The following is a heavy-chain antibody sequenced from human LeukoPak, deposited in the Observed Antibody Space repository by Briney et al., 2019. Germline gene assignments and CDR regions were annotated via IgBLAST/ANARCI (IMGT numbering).Heavy chain of an antibody. J-gene: IGHJ3*02. CDR1: GFTFSDYY. CDR2: ISSSGSTI. CDR3: ARAPGYMYVFDI. V-gene: IGHV3-11*01. Sequence: GGSLRLSCAASGFTFSDYYMSWLRQAPGKGLEWVSYISSSGSTIYYADSVKGRFTISRDNAKNSLYLQMNSLRVEDTAVYYCARAPGYMYVFDIWGQGTMVTVSS. D-gene: IGHD3-9*01.